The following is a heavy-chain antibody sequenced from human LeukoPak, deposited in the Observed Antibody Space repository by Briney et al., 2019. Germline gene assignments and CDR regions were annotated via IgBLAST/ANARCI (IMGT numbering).Heavy chain of an antibody. Sequence: ASVKVSCKVSGYTLTELSMHWVRQAPGKGLEWMGGFDPEDGETIYAQKFQGRVTMTEDTPTDTAYMELSSLRSEDTAVYYCATGRSLLWFGELSSDPINWFDPWGQGTLVTVSS. J-gene: IGHJ5*02. D-gene: IGHD3-10*01. CDR2: FDPEDGET. CDR1: GYTLTELS. CDR3: ATGRSLLWFGELSSDPINWFDP. V-gene: IGHV1-24*01.